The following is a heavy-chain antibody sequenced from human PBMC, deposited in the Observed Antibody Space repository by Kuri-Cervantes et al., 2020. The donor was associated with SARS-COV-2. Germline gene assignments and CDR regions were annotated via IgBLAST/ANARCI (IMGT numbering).Heavy chain of an antibody. J-gene: IGHJ6*03. CDR3: ARTYGLLRYVYYMDV. D-gene: IGHD3-9*01. CDR2: INHSGST. V-gene: IGHV4-34*01. CDR1: GGSFNNYY. Sequence: SETLSLTCAVYGGSFNNYYWNWIRQPPGKGLEWIGEINHSGSTNYNPSLKSRVIILVDKSQKQFSVRLSSVTAADTAVYYCARTYGLLRYVYYMDVWGKGTAVTVSS.